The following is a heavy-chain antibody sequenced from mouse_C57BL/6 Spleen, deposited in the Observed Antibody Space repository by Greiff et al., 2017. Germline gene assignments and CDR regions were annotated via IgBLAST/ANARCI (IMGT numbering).Heavy chain of an antibody. Sequence: EVKLMESGPGLVKPSQSLSLTCSVTGYSITSGYYWNWIRQFPGNKLEWMGYISYDGSNNYNPSLKNRISITRDTSKNQFFLKLNSVTTEDTATYYCARDGYDYDVGYAMDYWGQGTSVTVSS. CDR2: ISYDGSN. J-gene: IGHJ4*01. V-gene: IGHV3-6*01. CDR3: ARDGYDYDVGYAMDY. D-gene: IGHD2-4*01. CDR1: GYSITSGYY.